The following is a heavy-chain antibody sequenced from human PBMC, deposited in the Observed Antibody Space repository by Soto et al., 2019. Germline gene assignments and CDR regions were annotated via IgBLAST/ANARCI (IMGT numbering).Heavy chain of an antibody. CDR1: GFTFSTYA. V-gene: IGHV3-23*01. CDR2: IGGDGGDT. CDR3: ARGWIAGKFFDF. J-gene: IGHJ4*02. Sequence: EVHLLESGGNLVQPGGSLRLSCTASGFTFSTYAMTWVRETPGTGLEWVSTIGGDGGDTYYADSVKGRFTISRDISRNTLFLQINSLRAEDTALYYCARGWIAGKFFDFWGQGTLVTVSS. D-gene: IGHD2-2*03.